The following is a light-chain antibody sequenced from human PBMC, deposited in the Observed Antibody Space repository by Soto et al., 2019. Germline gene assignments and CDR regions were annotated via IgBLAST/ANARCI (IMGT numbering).Light chain of an antibody. CDR1: QTISSW. Sequence: DIPMTQSPSTLSGSVGDRVTITCRASQTISSWLAWYQQKPGKAPKLLIYKASTLKSGVPSRFSGSGSGTEFTLTSSSLQPDDFATYYGQQYNSYSEAFGQGTKVELK. V-gene: IGKV1-5*03. J-gene: IGKJ1*01. CDR2: KAS. CDR3: QQYNSYSEA.